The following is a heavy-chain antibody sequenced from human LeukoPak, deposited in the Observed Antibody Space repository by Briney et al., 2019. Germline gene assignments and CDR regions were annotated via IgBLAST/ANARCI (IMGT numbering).Heavy chain of an antibody. CDR1: GYSISSGYY. CDR3: ARDQQGSYFSNGFDP. D-gene: IGHD1-26*01. V-gene: IGHV4-38-2*02. J-gene: IGHJ5*02. Sequence: SETPSLTCTVSGYSISSGYYWGWIRQPPGKGLEWIGSIYHSGSTYYNPSLKSRVTISVDTSKNQFSLKLSSVTAADTAVYYCARDQQGSYFSNGFDPWGQGTLVTVSS. CDR2: IYHSGST.